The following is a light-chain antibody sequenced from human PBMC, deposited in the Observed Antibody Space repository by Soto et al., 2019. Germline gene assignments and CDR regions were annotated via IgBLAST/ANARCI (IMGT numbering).Light chain of an antibody. CDR2: DVS. Sequence: QSVLTQPVSVSGSPGQSITISCTGTSSDVGDYNYVSWYQQHPGKAPKLMIYDVSNRPSGVSNRFSGSKSGNTASLTISGLQAEDEADYYCSSYTSSSTLVVFGTGTKLTVL. CDR1: SSDVGDYNY. CDR3: SSYTSSSTLVV. J-gene: IGLJ1*01. V-gene: IGLV2-14*03.